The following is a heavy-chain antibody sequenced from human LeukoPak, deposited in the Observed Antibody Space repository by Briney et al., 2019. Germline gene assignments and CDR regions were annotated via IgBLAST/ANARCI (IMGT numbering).Heavy chain of an antibody. J-gene: IGHJ3*02. Sequence: SETLSFTCTVSGGSISSSTYYWGWIRQPPGKGLEWIGSIYYSGRTYYNPSLKSRLTISVDTSKNQFSLKLSSVTAADTAVCYCARHPGITAAGTGFDIWGQGTMVTVSS. CDR1: GGSISSSTYY. CDR2: IYYSGRT. CDR3: ARHPGITAAGTGFDI. D-gene: IGHD6-13*01. V-gene: IGHV4-39*01.